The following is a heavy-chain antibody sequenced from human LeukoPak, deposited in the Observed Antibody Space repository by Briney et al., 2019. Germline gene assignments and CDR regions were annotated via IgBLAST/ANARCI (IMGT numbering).Heavy chain of an antibody. Sequence: SETLSLTCNVSGGSVSSSNHHWACIRQSPGMGLEWVGTFFSTGRTSQNPDPSLKGRVTLSVDTSRNQFSLQLRSLTDAATAIFYCASTPGSSTSWYHFDNWGQGTLVTVSS. V-gene: IGHV4-39*01. CDR2: FFSTGRT. J-gene: IGHJ4*02. D-gene: IGHD6-13*01. CDR3: ASTPGSSTSWYHFDN. CDR1: GGSVSSSNHH.